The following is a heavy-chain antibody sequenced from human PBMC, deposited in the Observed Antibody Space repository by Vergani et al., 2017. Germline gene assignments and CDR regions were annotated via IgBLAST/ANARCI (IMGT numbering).Heavy chain of an antibody. CDR2: IKQDGSEK. D-gene: IGHD1-26*01. J-gene: IGHJ4*02. Sequence: EVQLVESGGGLVQPGGSLRLSCAASGFTFSSYWMSWVRQAPGKGLEWVANIKQDGSEKYYVDSVKGRFTISRDNAKNTLYLQMNSLRAEDTAVYYCAREIVGATEEYYFDYWGQGTLVTVSS. CDR3: AREIVGATEEYYFDY. V-gene: IGHV3-7*03. CDR1: GFTFSSYW.